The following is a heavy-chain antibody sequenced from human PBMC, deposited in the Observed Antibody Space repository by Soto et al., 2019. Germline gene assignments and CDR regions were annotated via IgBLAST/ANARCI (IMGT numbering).Heavy chain of an antibody. CDR1: GFTFSSYG. CDR3: VNSDPDYADYYYYMDV. CDR2: ISYDGSNK. J-gene: IGHJ6*03. V-gene: IGHV3-30*18. Sequence: GGSLRLSCADSGFTFSSYGMHWVRQAPGKGLEWVAVISYDGSNKYYADYVKGRFTIARDNSKNTLYLQINSLRAEDTSVYYCVNSDPDYADYYYYMDVWGKGTTVTVSS. D-gene: IGHD4-17*01.